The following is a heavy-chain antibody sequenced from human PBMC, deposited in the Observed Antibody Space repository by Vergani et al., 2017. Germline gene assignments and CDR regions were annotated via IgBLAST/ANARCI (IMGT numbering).Heavy chain of an antibody. V-gene: IGHV3-30-3*01. J-gene: IGHJ4*02. CDR3: AKDYDFWSGYYTGPDY. Sequence: QVQLVESGGGVVQPGRSLRLSCAASGFTFSSYAMHWVRQAPGKGLEWVAVISYDGSNKYYADSVKGRFTISRDNSKNTLYLQMNSLRAEDTAVYYCAKDYDFWSGYYTGPDYWGQGTLVTVSS. CDR1: GFTFSSYA. CDR2: ISYDGSNK. D-gene: IGHD3-3*01.